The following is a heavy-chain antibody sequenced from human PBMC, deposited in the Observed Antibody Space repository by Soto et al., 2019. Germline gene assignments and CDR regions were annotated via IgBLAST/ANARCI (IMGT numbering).Heavy chain of an antibody. CDR2: IYYSGIT. J-gene: IGHJ4*02. CDR1: GVSISNSSYY. CDR3: ARHGSN. V-gene: IGHV4-39*01. Sequence: SETLSLTCTVSGVSISNSSYYWGWIHRPPGKGLEWIGTIYYSGITYYNPSLKSRVTISVDTSENQFSLKLTSVTAADTAVYYCARHGSNWGQGTLVTVSS.